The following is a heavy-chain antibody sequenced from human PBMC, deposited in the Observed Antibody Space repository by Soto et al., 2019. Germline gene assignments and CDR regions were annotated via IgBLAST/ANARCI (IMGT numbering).Heavy chain of an antibody. CDR3: ARFQNPTDYYDSSGVDY. V-gene: IGHV4-31*03. D-gene: IGHD3-22*01. CDR1: GGSISSGGYY. Sequence: SETLSLTCTVSGGSISSGGYYWSWIRQHPGKGLEWIGYIYYSGSTYYNPSLKSRVTISVDTSKNQFSLKLSSVTAADTAVYYCARFQNPTDYYDSSGVDYWGQGTLVTVSS. CDR2: IYYSGST. J-gene: IGHJ4*02.